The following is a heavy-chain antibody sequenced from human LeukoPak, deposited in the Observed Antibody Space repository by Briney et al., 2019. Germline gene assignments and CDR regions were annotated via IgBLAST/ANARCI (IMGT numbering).Heavy chain of an antibody. Sequence: SQTLSLTCAVSGYSISSGYYGRWIRQPPGKGLERSGGIYHSGSTYYNPSLKSRVTISVDTSKSQFSLKLSSVTAADTAVYYCARHEVVVAATQGWFDPWGQGTLVTISS. J-gene: IGHJ5*02. V-gene: IGHV4-38-2*01. CDR2: IYHSGST. CDR3: ARHEVVVAATQGWFDP. D-gene: IGHD2-15*01. CDR1: GYSISSGYY.